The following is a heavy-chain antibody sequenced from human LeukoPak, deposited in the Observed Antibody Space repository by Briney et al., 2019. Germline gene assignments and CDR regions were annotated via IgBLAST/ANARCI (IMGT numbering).Heavy chain of an antibody. Sequence: PSGRSLRLSCAASGFTFSSYAMHWVRQAPGKGLEWVAVISYDGSNKYYAYSVKGRFTISRDNSKNTLYLQMNSLRAEDTAVYYCARARLRFLEMIADDAFDIWGQGTMVTVSS. CDR1: GFTFSSYA. V-gene: IGHV3-30*04. J-gene: IGHJ3*02. CDR2: ISYDGSNK. D-gene: IGHD3-3*01. CDR3: ARARLRFLEMIADDAFDI.